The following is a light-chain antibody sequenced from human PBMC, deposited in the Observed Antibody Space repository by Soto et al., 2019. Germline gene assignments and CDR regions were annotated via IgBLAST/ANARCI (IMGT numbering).Light chain of an antibody. V-gene: IGKV3-20*01. CDR2: DAS. CDR3: QSYGSSRT. J-gene: IGKJ1*01. Sequence: ILLAQSAGSLSLSPGARAPLSRGASQSLVNTYVAWYQQKAGQAPRLLIYDASTRATGIPDRFSGSGSGTDFTLSISRLEPEDFAVYYCQSYGSSRTFGHGTKVDIK. CDR1: QSLVNTY.